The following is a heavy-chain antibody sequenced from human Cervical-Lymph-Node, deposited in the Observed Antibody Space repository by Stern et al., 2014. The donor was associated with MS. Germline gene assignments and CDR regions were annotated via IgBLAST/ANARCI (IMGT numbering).Heavy chain of an antibody. D-gene: IGHD4-17*01. Sequence: QDQLVQSGAEVKKPGSSVNVSCKASGGTFTSFSINWVRQGPGQSLEWMGGIIPIFDTPNLAQKFQGRVTITADSSTSTVYMALNSLRSDDTAVYYCVLPSKVTTAAFDVWGRGTMVTVSS. CDR1: GGTFTSFS. CDR3: VLPSKVTTAAFDV. V-gene: IGHV1-69*14. J-gene: IGHJ3*01. CDR2: IIPIFDTP.